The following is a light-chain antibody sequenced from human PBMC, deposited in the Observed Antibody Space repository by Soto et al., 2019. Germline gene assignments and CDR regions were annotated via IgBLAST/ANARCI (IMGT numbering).Light chain of an antibody. Sequence: QSVLTQPASVSGSPGQSITVSCTGISSDVESYNHVSWYQHLPGKAPKLIIYEVSRRPSGVSNRFSGSKSGNTASLTISGLQAEDEGDYHCCSYAGRDVLFGRGTKLTVL. V-gene: IGLV2-23*02. CDR1: SSDVESYNH. J-gene: IGLJ2*01. CDR2: EVS. CDR3: CSYAGRDVL.